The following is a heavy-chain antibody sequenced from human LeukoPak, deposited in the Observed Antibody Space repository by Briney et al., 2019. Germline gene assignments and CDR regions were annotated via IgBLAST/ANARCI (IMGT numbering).Heavy chain of an antibody. Sequence: GGSLRLSCAASGFTFRSYEMNWVRQAPGKGLEWVSYISSSGITIYYADSVKSRFTISRDNAKNSLYLQMNSLRADDTAVYYCARAGLYSGYDLEPTFDYWGQGTLVTVSS. J-gene: IGHJ4*02. V-gene: IGHV3-48*03. CDR2: ISSSGITI. CDR1: GFTFRSYE. D-gene: IGHD5-12*01. CDR3: ARAGLYSGYDLEPTFDY.